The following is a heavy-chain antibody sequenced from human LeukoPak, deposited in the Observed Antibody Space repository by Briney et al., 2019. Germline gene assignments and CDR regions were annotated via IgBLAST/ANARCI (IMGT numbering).Heavy chain of an antibody. J-gene: IGHJ5*02. Sequence: GSLRLSCAASGFTFSSYSMNCVRQAPGKGLEWVSSISSSSSYIYYADSVKGRFTISRDNAKNSLYLQMNSLRAEDTAVYYCARDRNPYCSSTSCARGHWFDPWGQGTLVTVSS. CDR3: ARDRNPYCSSTSCARGHWFDP. CDR2: ISSSSSYI. CDR1: GFTFSSYS. V-gene: IGHV3-21*01. D-gene: IGHD2-2*01.